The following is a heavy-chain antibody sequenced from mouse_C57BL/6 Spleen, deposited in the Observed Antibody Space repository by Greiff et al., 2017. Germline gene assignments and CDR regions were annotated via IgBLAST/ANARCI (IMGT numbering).Heavy chain of an antibody. V-gene: IGHV1-15*01. Sequence: QVQLQQSGAELVRPGASVTLSCKASGYTFTDYEMHWVKQTPVRGLEWIGAIDPETGGTAYNQKFKGKAILTADKSSSTAYMELRSLTSEDSAVYYWARDGYYGVYDVDYWGQGTTLTVSS. CDR1: GYTFTDYE. CDR2: IDPETGGT. D-gene: IGHD2-3*01. CDR3: ARDGYYGVYDVDY. J-gene: IGHJ2*01.